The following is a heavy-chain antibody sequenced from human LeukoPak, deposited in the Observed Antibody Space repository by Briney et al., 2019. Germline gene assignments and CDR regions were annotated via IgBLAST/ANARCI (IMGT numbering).Heavy chain of an antibody. D-gene: IGHD5-18*01. CDR1: GGSISSGSYY. J-gene: IGHJ4*02. Sequence: SQTLSLTCTVSGGSISSGSYYWSWLRQPAGKGLEWIGRIYTSGSTNYNPSLKSRVTISVDTSKNQFSLKLSSVTAADTAVYYCARAHSYGVWGYFDYWGQGTLVTVSS. CDR3: ARAHSYGVWGYFDY. CDR2: IYTSGST. V-gene: IGHV4-61*02.